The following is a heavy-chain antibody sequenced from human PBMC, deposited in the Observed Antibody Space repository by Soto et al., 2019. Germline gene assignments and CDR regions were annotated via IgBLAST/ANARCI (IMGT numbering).Heavy chain of an antibody. V-gene: IGHV4-34*01. J-gene: IGHJ4*02. Sequence: SETLSLTCAVYGGSFSGYYWSWIRQPPGKGMERIGEINHSGSTNYNPSLKSRVTISVDTSKNQFPLKLSSVTAADTAVYYCARGGMVTFGGVIVLFDYWGQGTLVTVSS. CDR2: INHSGST. CDR3: ARGGMVTFGGVIVLFDY. CDR1: GGSFSGYY. D-gene: IGHD3-16*02.